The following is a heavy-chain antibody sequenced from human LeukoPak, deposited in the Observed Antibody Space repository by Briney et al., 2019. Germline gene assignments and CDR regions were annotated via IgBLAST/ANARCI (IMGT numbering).Heavy chain of an antibody. D-gene: IGHD3-10*01. CDR2: TYYRSKWYN. Sequence: SQTLSLTCAICGESVSSNSAARNWIRQSPSRGLEWLGRTYYRSKWYNDYPVSVKSRITINPATSNNQSSLQLKSVTPDDTAVYYCARATYYYGSRSYYRPEGYYYYMDVWGKGTTVTVSS. V-gene: IGHV6-1*01. CDR3: ARATYYYGSRSYYRPEGYYYYMDV. J-gene: IGHJ6*03. CDR1: GESVSSNSAA.